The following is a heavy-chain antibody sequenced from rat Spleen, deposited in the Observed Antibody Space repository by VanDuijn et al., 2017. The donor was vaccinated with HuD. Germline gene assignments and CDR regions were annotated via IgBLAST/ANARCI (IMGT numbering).Heavy chain of an antibody. CDR1: GFTFSDYY. V-gene: IGHV5-29*01. Sequence: EVQLVESDGGFVQPGRSLKISCAAAGFTFSDYYMPWVRQAPTKGLEWVTTISHDGSSTYYRDSVKGRFTISRDNAKSTLYLQMDSLRSEDTATYYCASRDYWGQGVMVTVSS. CDR3: ASRDY. CDR2: ISHDGSST. J-gene: IGHJ2*01.